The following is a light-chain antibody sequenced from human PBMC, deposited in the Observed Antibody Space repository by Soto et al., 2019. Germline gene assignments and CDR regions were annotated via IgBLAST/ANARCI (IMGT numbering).Light chain of an antibody. J-gene: IGKJ3*01. CDR1: QSVGSS. CDR3: QQYDDWPLT. V-gene: IGKV3-15*01. CDR2: DSS. Sequence: VLTQSPATLSVSPGEGATLSCRASQSVGSSLAWYQQKPGQAPRLLMFDSSTRATGVPAKFSGSGSGTEFTLTISSLQSEYFAIFFCQQYDDWPLTFGRGTRVDI.